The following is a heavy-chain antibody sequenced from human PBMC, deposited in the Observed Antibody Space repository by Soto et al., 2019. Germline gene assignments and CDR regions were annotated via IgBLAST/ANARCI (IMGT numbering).Heavy chain of an antibody. CDR2: IKQDGSEK. CDR1: GFTFSSYW. D-gene: IGHD3-3*01. Sequence: GGSLRLSCAASGFTFSSYWMSWVRQAPGKGLEWVANIKQDGSEKYYVDSVKGRFTISRDNAKNSLYLQMNSLRAEDTAVYYCAREAAYDFYRMDVWGQGTTVTVSS. J-gene: IGHJ6*02. CDR3: AREAAYDFYRMDV. V-gene: IGHV3-7*05.